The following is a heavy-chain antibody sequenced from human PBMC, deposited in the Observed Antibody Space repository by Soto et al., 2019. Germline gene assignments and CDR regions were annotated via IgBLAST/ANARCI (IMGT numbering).Heavy chain of an antibody. CDR2: FIPVYRTL. V-gene: IGHV1-69*01. Sequence: QVQLVQSGAEVKKPGSSVKVSCKASGGSFGKSAINWVRQTPGQGLEWLGGFIPVYRTLNYAQKFQGRVTITSDECTGTAYMTLSSLASDDTAVYYCATGVIWIGYFTVDSWGQGTRVTVSS. D-gene: IGHD3-3*01. CDR1: GGSFGKSA. J-gene: IGHJ4*02. CDR3: ATGVIWIGYFTVDS.